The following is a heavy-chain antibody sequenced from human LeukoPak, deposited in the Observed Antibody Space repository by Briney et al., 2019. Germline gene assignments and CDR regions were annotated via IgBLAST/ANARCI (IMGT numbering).Heavy chain of an antibody. Sequence: SETLSLTCTVSGGSISSYYWSWIRQPAGKGLEWIGRIYTSGSTNYNPSLKSRVTMSVDTSKNQFSLKLSSVTAADTAVYCCARAGRLDGGPLNWFDPWGQGTLVTVSS. J-gene: IGHJ5*02. CDR1: GGSISSYY. CDR2: IYTSGST. D-gene: IGHD3/OR15-3a*01. V-gene: IGHV4-4*07. CDR3: ARAGRLDGGPLNWFDP.